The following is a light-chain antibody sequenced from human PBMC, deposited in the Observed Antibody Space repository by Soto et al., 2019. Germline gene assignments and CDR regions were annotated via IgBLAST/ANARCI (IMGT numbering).Light chain of an antibody. Sequence: QSVLTQPPSVSGAPGQTVTISCTGSSSDVGGGNDVHWYQQHPGTAPKLIIYGNSNRPSGVPDRFSGSKSGTSASLAITGLQAEDEADYYCQSYDSSMSVSVFGAGTKLTVL. CDR1: SSDVGGGND. J-gene: IGLJ2*01. CDR3: QSYDSSMSVSV. CDR2: GNS. V-gene: IGLV1-40*01.